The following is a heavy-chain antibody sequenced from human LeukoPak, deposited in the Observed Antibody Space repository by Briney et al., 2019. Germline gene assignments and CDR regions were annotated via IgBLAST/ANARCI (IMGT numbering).Heavy chain of an antibody. CDR2: ISAYNGNT. Sequence: ASVKVSCKASGYTFTSYGISWVRQAPGQGLEWMGWISAYNGNTNYAQKLQGRVTMATDTSTSTAYMELRSLRSDDTAVSYCARVSGGTYYGFWSGSYFDYWGKGTLVTVSS. V-gene: IGHV1-18*01. J-gene: IGHJ4*02. D-gene: IGHD3-3*01. CDR1: GYTFTSYG. CDR3: ARVSGGTYYGFWSGSYFDY.